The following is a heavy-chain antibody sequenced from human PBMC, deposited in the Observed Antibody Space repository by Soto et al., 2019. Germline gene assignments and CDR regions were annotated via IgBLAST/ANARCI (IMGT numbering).Heavy chain of an antibody. CDR1: GVTVNTNY. D-gene: IGHD3-16*01. Sequence: EVQLVESGGGLIQPGGSLRLSCAGSGVTVNTNYMSWVRQSPGKGLEWVSLIESGGSIYYADSVKGRFTISRDSFKNTLSLQMHSLRVEDTAVYYCASTTVWKNAFEIWGQGTLVSVSS. J-gene: IGHJ3*02. CDR2: IESGGSI. V-gene: IGHV3-53*01. CDR3: ASTTVWKNAFEI.